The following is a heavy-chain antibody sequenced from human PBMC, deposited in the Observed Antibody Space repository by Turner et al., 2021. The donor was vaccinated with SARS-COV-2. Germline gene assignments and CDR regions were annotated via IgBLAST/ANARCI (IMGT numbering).Heavy chain of an antibody. Sequence: QLPLQESGPGLVQASETLSLTCTVSGASIGSSRHYWGWIRQPPGKGLEWIGSINYSGRTYYKSSLKSRVTISVDTSKNQISLKLSTVTAADTAKYYCARHDSRITNIIVVPRNWFDPWGQGTLVTVSS. CDR3: ARHDSRITNIIVVPRNWFDP. V-gene: IGHV4-39*01. J-gene: IGHJ5*02. CDR2: INYSGRT. D-gene: IGHD3-22*01. CDR1: GASIGSSRHY.